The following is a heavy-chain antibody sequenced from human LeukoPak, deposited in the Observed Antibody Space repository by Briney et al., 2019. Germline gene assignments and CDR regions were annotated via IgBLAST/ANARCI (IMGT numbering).Heavy chain of an antibody. D-gene: IGHD6-13*01. Sequence: GASVRVSCKASGYTLTKYAMHWVRQAPGQRLEWMGWINAGNGNTKYSQKFQGRVTITRDTSANTACMELSSLRSEDTAVYYCAREGWQQLSNRQQLSNYFDYWGQGTLVTVSS. J-gene: IGHJ4*02. CDR2: INAGNGNT. CDR3: AREGWQQLSNRQQLSNYFDY. CDR1: GYTLTKYA. V-gene: IGHV1-3*01.